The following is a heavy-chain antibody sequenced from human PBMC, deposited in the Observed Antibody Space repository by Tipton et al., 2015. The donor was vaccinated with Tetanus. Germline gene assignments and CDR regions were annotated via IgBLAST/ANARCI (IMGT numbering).Heavy chain of an antibody. CDR1: GGSISSYY. CDR3: ARGDGYTGLNS. J-gene: IGHJ4*02. CDR2: IYYSGST. D-gene: IGHD5-24*01. Sequence: TLSLTCTVSGGSISSYYWSWIRQPPGKGLEWIGYIYYSGSTNYNPSLKSRVTISVDTSKNQFSLKLSSVTAADTAVYFCARGDGYTGLNSWGQGALVAVST. V-gene: IGHV4-59*01.